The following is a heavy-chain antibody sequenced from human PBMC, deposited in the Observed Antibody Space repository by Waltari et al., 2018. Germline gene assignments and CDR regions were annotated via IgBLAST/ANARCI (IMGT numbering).Heavy chain of an antibody. CDR2: IYYSGST. CDR1: GGSISSYY. V-gene: IGHV4-59*01. D-gene: IGHD6-13*01. CDR3: ARVPGTLWRSSWSGMDV. J-gene: IGHJ6*02. Sequence: QVQLQESGPGLVKPSETLSLTYTVSGGSISSYYWSWIRQPPGKGLEWIGYIYYSGSTNYNPSLKSRVTISVDTSKNQFSLKLSSVTAADTAVYYCARVPGTLWRSSWSGMDVWGQGTTVTVSS.